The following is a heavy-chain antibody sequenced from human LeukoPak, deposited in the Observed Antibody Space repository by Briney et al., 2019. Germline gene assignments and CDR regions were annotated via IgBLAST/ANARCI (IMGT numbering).Heavy chain of an antibody. CDR3: AREFHDSSGYNYYYGMDV. Sequence: ASVNVSCKASGYTFTSYAMHWVRQAPGQRLEWMGWINAGNGNTKYSQKFQGRVTITRDTSASTAYMELSSLRSEDTAVYYCAREFHDSSGYNYYYGMDVWGQGTTVTVSS. J-gene: IGHJ6*02. CDR1: GYTFTSYA. V-gene: IGHV1-3*01. CDR2: INAGNGNT. D-gene: IGHD3-22*01.